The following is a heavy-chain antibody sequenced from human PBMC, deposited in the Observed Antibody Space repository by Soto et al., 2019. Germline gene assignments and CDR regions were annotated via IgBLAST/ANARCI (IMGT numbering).Heavy chain of an antibody. J-gene: IGHJ4*02. CDR1: GGSISSYY. D-gene: IGHD3-22*01. Sequence: SETLSLTCTVSGGSISSYYWSWIRQPPGKGLEWIGYMYYSGSTNYNPSLKSRVTISVETSKNQFSLKLSSVTAADTAVYYCGGKNYDSSGYFDYWGQGTLVTVSS. V-gene: IGHV4-59*01. CDR3: GGKNYDSSGYFDY. CDR2: MYYSGST.